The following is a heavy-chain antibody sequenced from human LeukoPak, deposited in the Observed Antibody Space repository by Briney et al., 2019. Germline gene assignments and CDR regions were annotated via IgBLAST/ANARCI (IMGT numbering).Heavy chain of an antibody. J-gene: IGHJ4*02. CDR2: IYPGDSDT. CDR3: ARQTLSSGTSP. CDR1: GYSFTSYW. D-gene: IGHD1-7*01. Sequence: NLGESLKISCKGSGYSFTSYWIGGVRQMPGKGLEWMGIIYPGDSDTRYSPSFQGQVTISADKSISTAYLQWSSLKASDTAMYYCARQTLSSGTSPWGQGTLVTVSS. V-gene: IGHV5-51*01.